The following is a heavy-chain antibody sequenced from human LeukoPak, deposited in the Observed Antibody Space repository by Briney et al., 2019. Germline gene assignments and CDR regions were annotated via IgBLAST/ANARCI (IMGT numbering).Heavy chain of an antibody. CDR3: ARVTFGLAPYMTTVTTFDY. Sequence: ASEKVSCKGSGYTGTCCYMHWGRQGPGQGKEWKGRIEPNNGGTNYAKKFQDRGTMTRDTSISPASMELSTLTSADTAVSYCARVTFGLAPYMTTVTTFDYWGQGTLVTVSS. CDR1: GYTGTCCY. D-gene: IGHD4-17*01. J-gene: IGHJ4*02. CDR2: IEPNNGGT. V-gene: IGHV1-2*06.